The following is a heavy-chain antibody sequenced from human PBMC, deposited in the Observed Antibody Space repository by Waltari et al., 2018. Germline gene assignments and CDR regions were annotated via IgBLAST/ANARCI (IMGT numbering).Heavy chain of an antibody. CDR2: IIPIFGTA. Sequence: QVQLVQSGAEVTKHASSVKVSCQASGGTCSSYPISCVRQAPGQGLEWMGGIIPIFGTANYAQKFQGRVTITADESTSTAYMELSSLRSEDTAVYYCASEYSSSSSAVDYWGQGTLVTVSS. J-gene: IGHJ4*02. CDR1: GGTCSSYP. D-gene: IGHD6-6*01. V-gene: IGHV1-69*13. CDR3: ASEYSSSSSAVDY.